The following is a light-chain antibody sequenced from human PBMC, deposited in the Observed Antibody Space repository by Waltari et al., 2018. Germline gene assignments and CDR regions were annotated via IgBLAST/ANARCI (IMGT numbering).Light chain of an antibody. CDR3: QQYGSSPLT. J-gene: IGKJ4*01. V-gene: IGKV3-20*01. CDR2: AAS. Sequence: EIVLTQSPGTLSLSPGERATLSCRASQSVSSSYLAWYQQSHGQAPRLLIYAASSRATGIPDRFSGSGSGTEFTLTISRLDPEDFAVYYCQQYGSSPLTFGGGTKVEI. CDR1: QSVSSSY.